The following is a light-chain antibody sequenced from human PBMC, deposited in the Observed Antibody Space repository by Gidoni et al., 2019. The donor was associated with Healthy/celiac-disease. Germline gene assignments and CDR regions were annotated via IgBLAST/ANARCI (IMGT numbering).Light chain of an antibody. J-gene: IGKJ1*01. CDR2: GAS. CDR1: QSVISSY. CDR3: QQYGSSPPWT. Sequence: ETELTQTPDTLSLSPGERATLSCRASQSVISSYLAWYQQKPGQAPRLLIYGASSRATGIPDRFSGSGSGTDFTLTISRLESEDFAVYYCQQYGSSPPWTFGQGTKVEIK. V-gene: IGKV3-20*01.